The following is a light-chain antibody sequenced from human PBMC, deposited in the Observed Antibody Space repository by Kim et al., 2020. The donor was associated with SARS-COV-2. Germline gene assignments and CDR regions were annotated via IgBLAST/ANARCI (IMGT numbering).Light chain of an antibody. V-gene: IGLV2-14*03. J-gene: IGLJ3*02. CDR3: SSYASSSAVL. CDR1: STDSGCYYQ. CDR2: NVT. Sequence: TNRRTETSTDSGCYYQVFRQQHPPAKPPNLLIKNVTSRPAGLASRYADSKSSTTALLTISGLPAEDEADYYCSSYASSSAVLFGGGTQLTVL.